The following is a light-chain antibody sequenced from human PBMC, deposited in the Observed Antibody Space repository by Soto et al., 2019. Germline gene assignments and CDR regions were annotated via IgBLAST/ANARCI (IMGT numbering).Light chain of an antibody. Sequence: EIVLTQSPGTLSLSPGERATLSCRASQSVSSSYLARYQQKPGQAPRLLIYDASNRATGIPARLSGSGSGTDFTLTISSLEPEDFAVYYCRQRSNWPRTFGQGTKVDIK. J-gene: IGKJ1*01. CDR2: DAS. CDR3: RQRSNWPRT. CDR1: QSVSSSY. V-gene: IGKV3D-20*02.